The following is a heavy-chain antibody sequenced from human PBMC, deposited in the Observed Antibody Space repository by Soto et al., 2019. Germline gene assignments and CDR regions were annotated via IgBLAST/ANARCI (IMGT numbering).Heavy chain of an antibody. CDR3: ARADSGDYFDY. D-gene: IGHD4-17*01. V-gene: IGHV4-30-2*01. Sequence: QLQLQESGSGLVKPSQTLSLACAVSGGSISSGGYSWSWIRQPPGKGLEWIGYIYQSGNTYYNPSLKSRVTISVDRSKNQFSLKLSSVTAADTAVYYCARADSGDYFDYWGQGTLVTVSS. J-gene: IGHJ4*02. CDR1: GGSISSGGYS. CDR2: IYQSGNT.